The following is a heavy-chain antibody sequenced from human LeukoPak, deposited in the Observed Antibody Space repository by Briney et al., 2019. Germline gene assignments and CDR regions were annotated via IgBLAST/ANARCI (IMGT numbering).Heavy chain of an antibody. J-gene: IGHJ4*02. Sequence: GRSLRLSCAASGFTFDDYAMHWVRQAPGKGLEWVSGVSWNSGSIGYADSVKGRFTISRDNAKNSLYLQMNSLRAEDTALYYCAKDRRDRLFYFDYWGQGALVTVSS. CDR3: AKDRRDRLFYFDY. V-gene: IGHV3-9*01. CDR1: GFTFDDYA. CDR2: VSWNSGSI. D-gene: IGHD5-24*01.